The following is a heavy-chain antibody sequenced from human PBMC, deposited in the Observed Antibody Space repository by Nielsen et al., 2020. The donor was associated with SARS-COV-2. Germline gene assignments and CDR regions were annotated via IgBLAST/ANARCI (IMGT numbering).Heavy chain of an antibody. CDR2: TSHDENNK. J-gene: IGHJ6*03. CDR3: ARVNGVGPYYYYYYMDV. V-gene: IGHV3-30-3*01. CDR1: GFSFSNYA. Sequence: GESLKISCAASGFSFSNYAMHWVRQAPGKGLEWVAVTSHDENNKYYADSVQGRFTISRDNSQNTLFLQMNSLRAEDTAVYYCARVNGVGPYYYYYYMDVWGKGTTVTVSS. D-gene: IGHD2-8*01.